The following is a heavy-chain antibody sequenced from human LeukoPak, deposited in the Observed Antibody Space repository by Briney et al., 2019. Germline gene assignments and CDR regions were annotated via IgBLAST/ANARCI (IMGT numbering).Heavy chain of an antibody. J-gene: IGHJ4*02. Sequence: GGSLRLSCAASGFTFDDYAMHWVRHAPGKGLEWVSGISWNSGSIGYADSVKGRFTISRDNAKNSLYLQMNSLRAEDMALYYCAKSGSASTSSFFDYWGQGTLVTVSS. CDR1: GFTFDDYA. V-gene: IGHV3-9*03. CDR3: AKSGSASTSSFFDY. D-gene: IGHD2-2*01. CDR2: ISWNSGSI.